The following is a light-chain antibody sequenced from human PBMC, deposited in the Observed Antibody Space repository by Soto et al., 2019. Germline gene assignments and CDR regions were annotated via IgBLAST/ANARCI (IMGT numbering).Light chain of an antibody. CDR2: TND. J-gene: IGLJ1*01. V-gene: IGLV1-44*01. CDR3: SSWDDNLDAEV. CDR1: SSNIGSNT. Sequence: QSVLTQPPSASGTPEQRVTISCSGSSSNIGSNTVNWYQQLPGTAPKLLIYTNDQRPSGVPDRFSGSKSGTSASLAISGLQFEDEADYHCSSWDDNLDAEVFGAGTKLTVL.